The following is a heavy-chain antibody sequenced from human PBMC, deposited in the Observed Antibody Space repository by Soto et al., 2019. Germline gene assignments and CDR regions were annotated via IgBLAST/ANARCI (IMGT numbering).Heavy chain of an antibody. CDR3: ARDRGVAPPVAGNTHYYYYMDV. J-gene: IGHJ6*03. Sequence: QDQLVQSGVEVKKPGASVKVSCKASGYSFTNYGITWVRQAPGQGFEWMGWISAYNGNTNYAQKFQGRVTMTTDAPTSTAYLELRGRRSDDTAVYYCARDRGVAPPVAGNTHYYYYMDVWGKGTTVTVSS. V-gene: IGHV1-18*01. CDR2: ISAYNGNT. CDR1: GYSFTNYG. D-gene: IGHD6-19*01.